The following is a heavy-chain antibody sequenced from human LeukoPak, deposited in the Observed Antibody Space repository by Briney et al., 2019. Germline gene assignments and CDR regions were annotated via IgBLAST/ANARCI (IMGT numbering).Heavy chain of an antibody. CDR1: GGSFSDHS. V-gene: IGHV4-34*01. CDR3: AMVSLSAYGDYDDY. J-gene: IGHJ4*02. CDR2: INHSGST. D-gene: IGHD4-17*01. Sequence: SETLSLTCAVYGGSFSDHSWIWIRQPPGKGLEWVGEINHSGSTNYNSSLESRVTISLDTSKNHFSLKVTSVTAADTAVYYCAMVSLSAYGDYDDYWGQGTLVTVSS.